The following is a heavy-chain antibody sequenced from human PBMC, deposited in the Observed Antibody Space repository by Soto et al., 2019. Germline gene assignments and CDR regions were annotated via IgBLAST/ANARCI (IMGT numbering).Heavy chain of an antibody. CDR3: ARGVKAAAGTHGVYYYYMDV. V-gene: IGHV4-59*01. CDR2: IYYSGST. Sequence: SETLSLTCTVSGGSISSYYWSWIRQPPGKGLEWIGYIYYSGSTNYNPSLKSRVTISVDTSKNQFSLKLSSVTAADTAVYYCARGVKAAAGTHGVYYYYMDVWGKGTTVTVSS. J-gene: IGHJ6*03. CDR1: GGSISSYY. D-gene: IGHD6-13*01.